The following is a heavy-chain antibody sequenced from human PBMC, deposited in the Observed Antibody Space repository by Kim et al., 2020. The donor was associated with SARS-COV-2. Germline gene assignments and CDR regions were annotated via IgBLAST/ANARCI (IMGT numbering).Heavy chain of an antibody. CDR3: ARLIGSGWGGTHLLDYYYYYYGMDV. J-gene: IGHJ6*02. V-gene: IGHV4-4*02. CDR2: IYHSGST. D-gene: IGHD3-22*01. CDR1: GGSISSSNW. Sequence: SETLSLTCAVSGGSISSSNWWRWVRQPPGKGLEWIGEIYHSGSTNYNPSLKSRVTISVDKSKNQFSLKLSSVTAADTAVYYCARLIGSGWGGTHLLDYYYYYYGMDVWGQGTTVTVSS.